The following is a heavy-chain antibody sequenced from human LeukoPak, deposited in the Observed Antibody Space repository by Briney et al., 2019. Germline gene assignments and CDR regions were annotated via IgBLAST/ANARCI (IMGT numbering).Heavy chain of an antibody. V-gene: IGHV4-34*01. CDR3: ARRCYYDSSGYYENHDAFDI. D-gene: IGHD3-22*01. CDR1: GGSISSYY. Sequence: SETLSLTCTVSGGSISSYYWSWIRQPPGKGLEWIGEINHSGSTNYNPSLKSRVTISVDTSKNQFSLKLSSVTAADTAVYYCARRCYYDSSGYYENHDAFDIWGQGTMVTVSS. CDR2: INHSGST. J-gene: IGHJ3*02.